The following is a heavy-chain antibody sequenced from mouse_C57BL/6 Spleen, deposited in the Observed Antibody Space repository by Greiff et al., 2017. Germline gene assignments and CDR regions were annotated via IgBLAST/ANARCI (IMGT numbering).Heavy chain of an antibody. CDR3: ARPYGYDYYAMDY. J-gene: IGHJ4*01. Sequence: EVQRVESGGGLVKPGGSLKLSCAASGFTFSDYGMHWVRQAPEKGLEWVAYISSGSSTIYYADTVRGRFTSSRDTAKNTLFLQMTSLRSEDTAMYYCARPYGYDYYAMDYWGQGTSVTVSS. CDR2: ISSGSSTI. V-gene: IGHV5-17*01. D-gene: IGHD2-2*01. CDR1: GFTFSDYG.